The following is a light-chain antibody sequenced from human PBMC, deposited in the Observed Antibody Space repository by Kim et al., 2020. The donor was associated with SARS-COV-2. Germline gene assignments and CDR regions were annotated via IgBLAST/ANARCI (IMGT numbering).Light chain of an antibody. V-gene: IGKV3-20*01. J-gene: IGKJ2*01. CDR3: QQYGNSPYT. CDR2: GAS. CDR1: QSVNNNY. Sequence: EIVLTQSPGTLSLSTGERATLSCRASQSVNNNYLAWYQQKPGQAPRLLIYGASNRATGIPDRFSGSGSGTDFTLTISRLEPEDFAVYYCQQYGNSPYTFGQGTKLEIK.